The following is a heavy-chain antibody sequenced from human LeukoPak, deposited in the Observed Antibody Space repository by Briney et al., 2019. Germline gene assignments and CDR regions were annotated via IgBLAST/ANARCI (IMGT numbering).Heavy chain of an antibody. J-gene: IGHJ4*02. CDR3: ARDSPYSGYTLDY. V-gene: IGHV3-33*01. CDR1: GFTFSSYG. CDR2: IWYDGSNK. D-gene: IGHD5-12*01. Sequence: PGGSLRLSCAASGFTFSSYGMHWVRQAPGKGLEWVAVIWYDGSNKYYADSVKGRFTISRDNSKNTLYLQMNSLRAEDTAVYYCARDSPYSGYTLDYWGQGTLVTVSS.